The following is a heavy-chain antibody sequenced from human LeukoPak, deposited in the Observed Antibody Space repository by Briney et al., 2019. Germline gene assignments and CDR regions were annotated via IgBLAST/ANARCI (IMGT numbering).Heavy chain of an antibody. V-gene: IGHV4-34*01. J-gene: IGHJ3*02. D-gene: IGHD6-13*01. CDR3: ARGLRIAAAGTVVWAFDI. CDR1: GGSFSGYY. Sequence: SETLSLTCAVYGGSFSGYYWSWIRQPPGKGLEWIGEINHSGSTNYNPPLKSRVTISVDTSKNQFSLKLSSVTAADTAVYYCARGLRIAAAGTVVWAFDIWGQGTMVTVSS. CDR2: INHSGST.